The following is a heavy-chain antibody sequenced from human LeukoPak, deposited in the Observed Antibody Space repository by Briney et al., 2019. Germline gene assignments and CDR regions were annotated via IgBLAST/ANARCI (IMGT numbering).Heavy chain of an antibody. Sequence: ASVKVSCTASGGTFTSYYMHWVRQAPGQGLEWMGIINPSGGSTSYAQKFQGRVTMTRDTSTSTVYMELSSLRSEDTAVYYCARDQTAEMASLGAKDYWGQGTLVTVSS. CDR3: ARDQTAEMASLGAKDY. D-gene: IGHD5-24*01. J-gene: IGHJ4*02. V-gene: IGHV1-46*01. CDR1: GGTFTSYY. CDR2: INPSGGST.